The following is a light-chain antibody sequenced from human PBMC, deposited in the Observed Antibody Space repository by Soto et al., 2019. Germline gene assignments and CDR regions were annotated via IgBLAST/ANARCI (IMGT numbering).Light chain of an antibody. CDR1: QPISNY. V-gene: IGKV1-39*01. CDR2: GAS. CDR3: QQTHAGPLT. Sequence: DVQMTQSPSSLSASVGDRVTITCRASQPISNYLNWYQQKAGEAPKVLIFGASSLQSGVPSKFSGSGYGTDFTLIINNLHPDDFATYYCQQTHAGPLTFGQGKRL. J-gene: IGKJ5*01.